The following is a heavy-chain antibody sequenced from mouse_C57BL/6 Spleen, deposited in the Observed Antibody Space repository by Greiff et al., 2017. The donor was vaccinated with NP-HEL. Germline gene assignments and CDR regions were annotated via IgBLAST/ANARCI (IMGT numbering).Heavy chain of an antibody. CDR1: GYTFTDYY. Sequence: QVQLQQSGAELVRPGASVKLSCKASGYTFTDYYINWVKQRPGQGLEWIARIYPGSGNTYYNEKFKGKATLTAEKSSSTAYMQLSSLTSEDSAVYFGARAMVTRAMDYWGQGTSVTVSS. D-gene: IGHD2-2*01. CDR3: ARAMVTRAMDY. CDR2: IYPGSGNT. V-gene: IGHV1-76*01. J-gene: IGHJ4*01.